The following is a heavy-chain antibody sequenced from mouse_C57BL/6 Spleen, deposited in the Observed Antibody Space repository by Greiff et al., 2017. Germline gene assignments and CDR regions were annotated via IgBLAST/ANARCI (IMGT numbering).Heavy chain of an antibody. D-gene: IGHD2-1*01. Sequence: EVQVVESGGGLVKPGGSLKLSCAASGFTFSDYGMHWVRQAPEKGLEWVAYISSGSSTIYYADTVKGRFTISIDNAKNTLFLQMTSLRSEDTAMYYCARPGYGNYHWYFDVWGTGTTVTVSS. CDR3: ARPGYGNYHWYFDV. V-gene: IGHV5-17*01. CDR2: ISSGSSTI. J-gene: IGHJ1*03. CDR1: GFTFSDYG.